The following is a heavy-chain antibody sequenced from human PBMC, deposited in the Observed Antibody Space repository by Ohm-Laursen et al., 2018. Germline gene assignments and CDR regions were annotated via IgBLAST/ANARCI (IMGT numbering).Heavy chain of an antibody. CDR1: GYTFTHDY. CDR2: IRFGSGST. V-gene: IGHV1-46*01. CDR3: ARDGGNWNFDF. D-gene: IGHD1-1*01. J-gene: IGHJ4*02. Sequence: SVKVSCKASGYTFTHDYIHWVRQAPGQGLEWIGIIRFGSGSTIYTQKIQDRVTMTRDTSTSTVYMEVSSLRSEDTAMYYCARDGGNWNFDFWGQGTLVTVSS.